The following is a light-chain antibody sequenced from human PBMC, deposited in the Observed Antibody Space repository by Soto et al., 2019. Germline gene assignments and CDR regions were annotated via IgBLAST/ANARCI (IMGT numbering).Light chain of an antibody. J-gene: IGKJ3*01. CDR1: QSVSSY. V-gene: IGKV3-11*01. CDR2: DAS. Sequence: EIVLTQSPATLSLSPGERATLSCRASQSVSSYLAWYQQKPGQAPRLLIYDASNRATCIPARFSGSGSGTDFTLTISSLEPEDFAVYYCQHRSNWPAFGPGTKVDIK. CDR3: QHRSNWPA.